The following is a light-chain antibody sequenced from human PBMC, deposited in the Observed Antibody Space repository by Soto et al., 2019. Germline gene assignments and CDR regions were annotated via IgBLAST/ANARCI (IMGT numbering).Light chain of an antibody. Sequence: DVVLTQSPLSLPVTPGQAASISCRSSQSLVYRDGNTYLNWFQQRPGQSPRRLIYKVSNRDSGVPDRFGGSGSGTDFTLKISRVEAEDVAVYYCMQGTHWPPTFGQGTKVEIK. CDR1: QSLVYRDGNTY. J-gene: IGKJ1*01. V-gene: IGKV2-30*01. CDR3: MQGTHWPPT. CDR2: KVS.